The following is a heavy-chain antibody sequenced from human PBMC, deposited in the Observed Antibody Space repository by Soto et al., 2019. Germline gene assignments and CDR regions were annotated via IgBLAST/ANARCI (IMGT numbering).Heavy chain of an antibody. V-gene: IGHV6-1*01. CDR2: TYYRSKCYN. J-gene: IGHJ6*02. CDR3: AKAGGSAYGMDV. D-gene: IGHD3-10*01. CDR1: GDTASSNTAS. Sequence: SQTLSLTPVLPGDTASSNTASCNCIRQYPSRGLEWLGRTYYRSKCYNDYAVSLKSPITNNPATSKNQVYMQLNSVTPVDTAVYYCAKAGGSAYGMDVWGQGTTVTVSS.